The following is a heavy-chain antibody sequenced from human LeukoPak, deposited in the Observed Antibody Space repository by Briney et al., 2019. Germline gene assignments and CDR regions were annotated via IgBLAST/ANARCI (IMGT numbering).Heavy chain of an antibody. Sequence: GGSLRLSCAASGFTFSSYSMNWVRQAPGKGLEWVSSISSSSSYIYYADSVKGRFTISRDNSKNTLYLQMNSLRAEDTAVYYCCTSPSFGSSWYQFNYWGQGALVTVSS. V-gene: IGHV3-21*04. D-gene: IGHD6-13*01. CDR1: GFTFSSYS. CDR3: CTSPSFGSSWYQFNY. CDR2: ISSSSSYI. J-gene: IGHJ4*02.